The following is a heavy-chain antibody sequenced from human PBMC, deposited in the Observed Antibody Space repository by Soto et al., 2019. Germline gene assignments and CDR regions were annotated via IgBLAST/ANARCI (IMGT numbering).Heavy chain of an antibody. CDR2: IWYDGSNK. CDR1: GFTFSSYG. Sequence: WGSLRLSCAASGFTFSSYGMHWVRQAPGKGLEWVAVIWYDGSNKYYADSVKGRFTISRDNSKNTLYLQMNSLRAEDTAVYYCARAINSIFGVVTKRYYYSGMDVWGQGTTVTVS. J-gene: IGHJ6*02. V-gene: IGHV3-33*01. D-gene: IGHD3-3*01. CDR3: ARAINSIFGVVTKRYYYSGMDV.